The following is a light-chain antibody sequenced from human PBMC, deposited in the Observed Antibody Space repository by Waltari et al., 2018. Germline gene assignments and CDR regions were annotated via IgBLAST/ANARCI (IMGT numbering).Light chain of an antibody. V-gene: IGKV1-33*01. Sequence: DIQMTQSPSSLSASVGDRVTITCQASQDISNLLNWYQQKPGEAPKVLIYGASILEAGVPSRSSGSGSGTDFTFTISSLQPEDIATYYCQQYDNFPRTFGQGTKLEIK. CDR1: QDISNL. J-gene: IGKJ2*01. CDR3: QQYDNFPRT. CDR2: GAS.